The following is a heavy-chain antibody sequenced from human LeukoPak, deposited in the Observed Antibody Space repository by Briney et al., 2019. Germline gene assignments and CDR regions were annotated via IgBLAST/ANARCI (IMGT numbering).Heavy chain of an antibody. J-gene: IGHJ4*02. V-gene: IGHV4-38-2*02. D-gene: IGHD6-25*01. Sequence: SETLSLTCTVSGYSISNTYYWGRIRQSPGKGLEWIGSIHHSGNRFESGSTHYNPSLRSRVTVSADTSKNQFSLTLSSVTAADTAVYFCARNASSGFFDDWGQGTLVTVSS. CDR2: IHHSGNRFESGST. CDR3: ARNASSGFFDD. CDR1: GYSISNTYY.